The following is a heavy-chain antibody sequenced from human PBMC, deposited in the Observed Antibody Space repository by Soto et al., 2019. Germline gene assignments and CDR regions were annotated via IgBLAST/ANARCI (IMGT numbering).Heavy chain of an antibody. CDR2: INRSGST. J-gene: IGHJ5*02. CDR3: ARGLLGGAAT. V-gene: IGHV4-34*01. CDR1: GESLSGYY. Sequence: QVQLQQWGAGLLKPSETLSLTCAVYGESLSGYYWSWIRQPPGKGLEWIGEINRSGSTNYIPSLKSRVIISVDTSKNQFSLKLSSVTAADTAVYYCARGLLGGAATWGQGTLVTVSS. D-gene: IGHD3-16*01.